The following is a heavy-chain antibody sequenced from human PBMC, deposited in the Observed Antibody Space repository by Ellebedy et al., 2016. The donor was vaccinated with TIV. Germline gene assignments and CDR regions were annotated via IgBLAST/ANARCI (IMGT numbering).Heavy chain of an antibody. J-gene: IGHJ4*02. CDR1: GFTFSNYW. Sequence: GGSLRLSXAASGFTFSNYWMSWVRQAPGKGLEWVANIKQDGSEKYYVVSVKGRFSISRDNAKNSLYLQMDSLRAEDTAVYYCAKEIGGGGSYWGQGTLVTVSS. CDR3: AKEIGGGGSY. D-gene: IGHD3-10*01. V-gene: IGHV3-7*01. CDR2: IKQDGSEK.